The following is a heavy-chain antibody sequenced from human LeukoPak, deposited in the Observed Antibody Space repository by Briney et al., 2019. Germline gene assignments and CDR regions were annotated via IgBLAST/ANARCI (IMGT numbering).Heavy chain of an antibody. Sequence: PGGSLRLSCAVSGFMFEDYAMHWVRQAPGKGLEWVSSITWNSGSVAYADSVKGRFSISRDNAKNSLYLQLNSLRVDDAAIYYCAKHRRSTLVTAYFDPWGQGTLVTVSS. CDR1: GFMFEDYA. V-gene: IGHV3-9*01. D-gene: IGHD2-21*02. CDR2: ITWNSGSV. J-gene: IGHJ4*02. CDR3: AKHRRSTLVTAYFDP.